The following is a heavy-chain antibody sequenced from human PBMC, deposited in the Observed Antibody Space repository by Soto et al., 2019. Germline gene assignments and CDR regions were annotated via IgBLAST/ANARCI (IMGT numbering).Heavy chain of an antibody. V-gene: IGHV1-46*02. Sequence: ASVKVSCNASGYTFDSYYIHWVRPAPGQRLEWMGLLNPDGGGTSYAQNLRGRVTMTRDTSTSTVYMELRSLRSEDTAMYYCARDPYCGGYCYHFDFLGQGTLVTVSS. CDR1: GYTFDSYY. CDR2: LNPDGGGT. D-gene: IGHD2-21*02. CDR3: ARDPYCGGYCYHFDF. J-gene: IGHJ4*02.